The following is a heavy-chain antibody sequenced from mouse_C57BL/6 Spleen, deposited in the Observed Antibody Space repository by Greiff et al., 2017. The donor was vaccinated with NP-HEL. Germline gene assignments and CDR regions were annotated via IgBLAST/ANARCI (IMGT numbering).Heavy chain of an antibody. CDR2: IHPNSGST. J-gene: IGHJ2*01. D-gene: IGHD1-1*01. V-gene: IGHV1-64*01. Sequence: QVQLQQPGAELVKPGASVTLSCKASGYTFTSYWMHWVKQRPGQGLEWIGMIHPNSGSTNYNEKFKSKATLTVDKSSSTAYMQLSSLTSEDSAVYYCARETFITTGKGYWGQGTTLTVSS. CDR3: ARETFITTGKGY. CDR1: GYTFTSYW.